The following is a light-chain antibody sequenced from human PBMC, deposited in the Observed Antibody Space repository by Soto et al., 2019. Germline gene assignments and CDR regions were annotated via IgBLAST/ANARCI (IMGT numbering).Light chain of an antibody. J-gene: IGLJ2*01. Sequence: QSVVTQAPSVSGTPGQRVTISCSGSSSNIESNWCYWYQQLPGTAPKLLNYNNNPRPSGVSDRFSGSKSGTSASLANNGIRSDDEADYYCATWDDDLYTPILGGWTKLTVL. CDR1: SSNIESNW. CDR3: ATWDDDLYTPI. CDR2: NNN. V-gene: IGLV1-47*02.